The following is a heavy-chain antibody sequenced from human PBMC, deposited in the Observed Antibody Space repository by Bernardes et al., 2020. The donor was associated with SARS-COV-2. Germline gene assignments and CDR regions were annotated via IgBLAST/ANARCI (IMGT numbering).Heavy chain of an antibody. Sequence: SETLSRTCTVSGASISGYYWSWVRHPPGQGLEWIGDIYYSGDTRYNPSLKSRVTISVDMSKNQFSLRLTSVIAADTAMYYCARVQSSGWTNWFDPWGQGTLVTVSS. CDR3: ARVQSSGWTNWFDP. D-gene: IGHD6-19*01. V-gene: IGHV4-59*01. J-gene: IGHJ5*02. CDR1: GASISGYY. CDR2: IYYSGDT.